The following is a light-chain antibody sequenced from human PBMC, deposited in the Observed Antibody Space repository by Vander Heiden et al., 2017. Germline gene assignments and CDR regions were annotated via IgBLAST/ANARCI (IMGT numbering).Light chain of an antibody. CDR2: SAS. J-gene: IGKJ2*01. CDR3: QQYNNWPYT. Sequence: ERVMTQSPATLSVSPVERATLSCGASQSVSSNLAWYQQKPGQAPRLLIYSASTRATGIPASFSGSGSGTEFTLTISSLQSEDFAVYYCQQYNNWPYTFGQGTKLEIK. CDR1: QSVSSN. V-gene: IGKV3-15*01.